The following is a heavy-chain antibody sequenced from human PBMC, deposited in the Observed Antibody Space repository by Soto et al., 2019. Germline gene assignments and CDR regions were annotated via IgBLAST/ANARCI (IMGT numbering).Heavy chain of an antibody. CDR1: GFTFSSYA. J-gene: IGHJ6*03. CDR3: AKEMYDFWSGYDWGMDV. Sequence: SGGSLRLSCAASGFTFSSYAMSWVRQAPGKGLEWVSAISGSGGSTYYADSVKGRFTTSRDNSKNTLYLQMNSLRAEDTAVYYCAKEMYDFWSGYDWGMDVWGKGTTVTVS. D-gene: IGHD3-3*01. V-gene: IGHV3-23*01. CDR2: ISGSGGST.